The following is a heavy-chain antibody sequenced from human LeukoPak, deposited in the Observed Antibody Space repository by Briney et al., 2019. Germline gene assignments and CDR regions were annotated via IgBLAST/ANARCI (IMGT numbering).Heavy chain of an antibody. V-gene: IGHV4-39*07. CDR1: GGSIGSNNYF. Sequence: PSETLSLTCTVSGGSIGSNNYFWGWIRQPPGKGLERIGSIYYSGYTNYNPSLKSRVTISVDTSKNQFSLKLSSVTAADTAVYYCARDIPSNYYDSSGSGPFDPWGQGTLVTVSS. CDR2: IYYSGYT. CDR3: ARDIPSNYYDSSGSGPFDP. J-gene: IGHJ5*02. D-gene: IGHD3-22*01.